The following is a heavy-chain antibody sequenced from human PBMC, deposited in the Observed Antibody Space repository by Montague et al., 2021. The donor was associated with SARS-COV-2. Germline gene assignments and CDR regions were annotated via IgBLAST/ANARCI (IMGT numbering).Heavy chain of an antibody. Sequence: SLRLSCAASGFTFSSHAMHWVRQAPSKGLEWVAVISYDGFNKYXXXSXKGRFTISRDNSKNTLSLQMNSLRTEDTAVYYCARGGGYRDAFDIWGQGTMVTVSS. CDR3: ARGGGYRDAFDI. J-gene: IGHJ3*02. D-gene: IGHD5-18*01. V-gene: IGHV3-30*04. CDR2: ISYDGFNK. CDR1: GFTFSSHA.